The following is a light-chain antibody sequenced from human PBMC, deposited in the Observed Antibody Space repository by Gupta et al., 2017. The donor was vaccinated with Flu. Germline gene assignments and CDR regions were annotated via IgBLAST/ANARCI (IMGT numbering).Light chain of an antibody. V-gene: IGKV1-5*03. J-gene: IGKJ2*01. CDR3: QQYNSYLMYT. CDR2: KAS. CDR1: QSISSW. Sequence: QMTQSPSTLSASVGDRVTITCRASQSISSWLAWYQQKPGKAPKLLIYKASSLESGVPSRFSGSGSGTEFTLTISSLQPDDFATYYCQQYNSYLMYTFGQGTKLEIK.